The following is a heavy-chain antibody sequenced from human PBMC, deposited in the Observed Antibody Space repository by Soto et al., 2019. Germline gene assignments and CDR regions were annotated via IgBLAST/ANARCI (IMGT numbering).Heavy chain of an antibody. Sequence: QVQLVQSGAEVKKPGSSVKASCKASGGTFSSYAISWVRQAPGQGLEWMGGFIPMVNRPHSARKFQGRVTITADESTSTAYMDLSSLRSEDTAVYYCARGQFHHVSNYYYALDVWGQGTTVTVSS. CDR1: GGTFSSYA. CDR2: FIPMVNRP. CDR3: ARGQFHHVSNYYYALDV. J-gene: IGHJ6*02. V-gene: IGHV1-69*01.